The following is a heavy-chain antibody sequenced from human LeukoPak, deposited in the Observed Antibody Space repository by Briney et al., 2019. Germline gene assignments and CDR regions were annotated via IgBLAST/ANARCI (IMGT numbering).Heavy chain of an antibody. CDR2: ISGSGGST. CDR1: GFTFSSYA. CDR3: AKAVYYYDSSGYYPFDY. J-gene: IGHJ4*02. D-gene: IGHD3-22*01. V-gene: IGHV3-23*01. Sequence: GGSLRLPCAASGFTFSSYAMSWVRQAPGKGLEWVSAISGSGGSTYYADSVKGRFTISRDNSKNTLYLQMNSLRAEDTAVYYCAKAVYYYDSSGYYPFDYWGQGTLVTVSS.